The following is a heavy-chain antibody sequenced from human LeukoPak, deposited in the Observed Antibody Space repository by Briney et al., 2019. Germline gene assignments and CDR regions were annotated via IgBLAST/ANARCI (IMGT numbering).Heavy chain of an antibody. CDR3: ATGDDSSGYYYAPTFDY. CDR2: ISGGGGST. J-gene: IGHJ4*02. Sequence: GGSLRLSCAASGFTFSIYAMSWVRQAPGKGLEWVSAISGGGGSTYYADSVKGRFTISRDNAKNTLYLQMNSLRAEDTAVYYCATGDDSSGYYYAPTFDYWGQGTLVTVSS. V-gene: IGHV3-23*01. D-gene: IGHD3-22*01. CDR1: GFTFSIYA.